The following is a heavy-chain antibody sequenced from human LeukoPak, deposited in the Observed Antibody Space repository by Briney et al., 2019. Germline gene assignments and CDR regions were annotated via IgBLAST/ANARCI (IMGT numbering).Heavy chain of an antibody. Sequence: SETLSLTCAVYGGSFSGYYWSWIRQPPGKGLEWIGEINHSGSTNYNPSLKSRVTISEDTSKNQFSLKLSSVTAADTAVYYCARGRYCSSTSCYFYWFDPWGQGTLVTVSS. CDR1: GGSFSGYY. D-gene: IGHD2-2*01. CDR3: ARGRYCSSTSCYFYWFDP. J-gene: IGHJ5*02. CDR2: INHSGST. V-gene: IGHV4-34*01.